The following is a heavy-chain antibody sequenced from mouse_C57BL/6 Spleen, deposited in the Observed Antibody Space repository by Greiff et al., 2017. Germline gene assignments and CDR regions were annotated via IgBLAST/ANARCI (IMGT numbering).Heavy chain of an antibody. V-gene: IGHV1-82*01. D-gene: IGHD4-1*01. CDR3: ARWGLGPYFDY. CDR2: IYPGDGDT. Sequence: VQGVESGPELVKPGASVKISCKASGYAFSSSWMNWVKQRPGKGLEWIGRIYPGDGDTNYNGKFKGKATLTADKSSSTAYMQLSSLTSEDSAVYCCARWGLGPYFDYWGQGTTLTVSS. CDR1: GYAFSSSW. J-gene: IGHJ2*01.